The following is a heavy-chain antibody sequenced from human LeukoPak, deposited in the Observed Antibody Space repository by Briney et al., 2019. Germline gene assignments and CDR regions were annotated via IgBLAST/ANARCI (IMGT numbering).Heavy chain of an antibody. CDR1: GFTFSSYA. CDR2: ISYDGSNK. Sequence: PGGSLRLSCAASGFTFSSYAMHWVRQAPGKGLEWVAVISYDGSNKYYADSVKGRFTISRDNAKNSLYLQMNSLRAEDTAVYYCATAAGPFDYWGQGTLVTVSS. V-gene: IGHV3-30-3*01. CDR3: ATAAGPFDY. J-gene: IGHJ4*02. D-gene: IGHD6-13*01.